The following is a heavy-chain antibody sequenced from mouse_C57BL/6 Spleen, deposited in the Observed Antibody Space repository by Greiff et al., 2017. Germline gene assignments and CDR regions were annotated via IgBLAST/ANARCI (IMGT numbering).Heavy chain of an antibody. CDR3: ARSPGTNWYFDV. Sequence: QVQLQQPGAELVKPGASVKLSCKASGYTFTSYWMHWVKQRPGQGLEWIGMIHPNSGSTNYNEKFKSKATLTVDKSSSTAYMQLGSLTSEDSAVYYCARSPGTNWYFDVWGTGTTVTVSS. V-gene: IGHV1-64*01. CDR1: GYTFTSYW. J-gene: IGHJ1*03. CDR2: IHPNSGST. D-gene: IGHD4-1*01.